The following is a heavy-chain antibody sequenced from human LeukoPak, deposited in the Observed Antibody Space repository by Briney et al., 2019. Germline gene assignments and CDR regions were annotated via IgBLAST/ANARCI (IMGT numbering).Heavy chain of an antibody. J-gene: IGHJ4*01. Sequence: GGSLRLSCAASGFTFSSYAMSWVRQAPGEGLEWVSAISGSGGSTYYADSVKGRFTISRDNSKNTLYLQMNSLKAEDTAVYYCAKVLSGYEDYWGQGTLVTVSS. CDR3: AKVLSGYEDY. CDR1: GFTFSSYA. V-gene: IGHV3-23*01. CDR2: ISGSGGST. D-gene: IGHD5-12*01.